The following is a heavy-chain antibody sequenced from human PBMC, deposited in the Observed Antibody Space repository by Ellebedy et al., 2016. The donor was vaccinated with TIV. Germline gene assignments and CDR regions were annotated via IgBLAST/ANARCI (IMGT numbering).Heavy chain of an antibody. CDR3: ARDRAFDI. CDR1: GFTFSSYG. J-gene: IGHJ3*02. Sequence: GGSLRLXCAASGFTFSSYGMHWVRQAPGKGLEWVAVISYDGSNKYYADSVKGRFTISRDNSKNTLYLQMNSLRAEDTAVYYCARDRAFDIWGQGTMVTVSS. CDR2: ISYDGSNK. V-gene: IGHV3-30*03.